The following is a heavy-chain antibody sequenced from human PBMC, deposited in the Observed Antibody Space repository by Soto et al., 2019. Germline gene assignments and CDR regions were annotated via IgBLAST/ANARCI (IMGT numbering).Heavy chain of an antibody. CDR3: ARSTGLRLGELSLDNYFDY. D-gene: IGHD3-16*02. CDR2: IYYSGST. Sequence: KPSETLSLTCTVSGGSISSGGYYWSWIRQHPGKGLEWIGYIYYSGSTYYNPSLKSRVTISVDTSKNQFSLKLSSVTAADTAVYYCARSTGLRLGELSLDNYFDYWGQGTLVTVSS. J-gene: IGHJ4*02. V-gene: IGHV4-31*03. CDR1: GGSISSGGYY.